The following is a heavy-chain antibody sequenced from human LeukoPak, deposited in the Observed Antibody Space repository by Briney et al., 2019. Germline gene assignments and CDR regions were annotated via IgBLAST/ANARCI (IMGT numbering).Heavy chain of an antibody. CDR3: ARGDGSPSGILYYGMDV. CDR2: IYHSGTT. Sequence: SETLSLTCAVSGDSISSGGFFWSWIRQPPGKGLEWIGYIYHSGTTFYNPSLKSRVTISVDTSKNQFSLRLSSVTAADTAVYYCARGDGSPSGILYYGMDVWGQGTTVTVSS. D-gene: IGHD1-26*01. CDR1: GDSISSGGFF. V-gene: IGHV4-30-2*01. J-gene: IGHJ6*02.